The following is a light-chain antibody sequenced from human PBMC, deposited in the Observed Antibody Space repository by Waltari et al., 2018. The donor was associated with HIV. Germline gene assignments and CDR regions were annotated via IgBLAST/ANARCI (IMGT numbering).Light chain of an antibody. CDR3: CSYAGSSTFNWV. Sequence: QSALTQPASVSGSPGQSITIPCTGTSSDVGSYNLVSWYQQHPGKAPKLMIYEVSKRPSGFSNRFSGSRSGNTASLTISGLQAEDEADYYCCSYAGSSTFNWVFGGGTKLTVL. V-gene: IGLV2-23*02. CDR2: EVS. CDR1: SSDVGSYNL. J-gene: IGLJ3*02.